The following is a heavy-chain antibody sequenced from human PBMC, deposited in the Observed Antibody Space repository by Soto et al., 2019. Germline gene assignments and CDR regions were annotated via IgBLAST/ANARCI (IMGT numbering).Heavy chain of an antibody. CDR2: INHSGST. CDR1: GGSFSGYY. V-gene: IGHV4-34*01. Sequence: SETLSLTCAVYGGSFSGYYWSWIRQPPGKGLEWIGEINHSGSTNYNPSLKSRVTISVDTSKNQFSLKLSSVTAADTAVYYCARGRVEYSSSSGTWVYYYYYMDVWGKGTTVTVSS. D-gene: IGHD6-6*01. CDR3: ARGRVEYSSSSGTWVYYYYYMDV. J-gene: IGHJ6*03.